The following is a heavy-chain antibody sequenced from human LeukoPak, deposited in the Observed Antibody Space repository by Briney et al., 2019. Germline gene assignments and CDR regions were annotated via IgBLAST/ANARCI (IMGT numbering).Heavy chain of an antibody. CDR1: GGSVSSSSYY. D-gene: IGHD1-26*01. J-gene: IGHJ4*02. Sequence: PSGTLSLTCTVSGGSVSSSSYYWGWIRQPPGKGLEWIGSIFYSGSTYYNPSLKSRVTISVDTSKNQFSLKLNSVTAADTAVYYCARLGEPRDYWGQGTLVTVSS. V-gene: IGHV4-39*01. CDR2: IFYSGST. CDR3: ARLGEPRDY.